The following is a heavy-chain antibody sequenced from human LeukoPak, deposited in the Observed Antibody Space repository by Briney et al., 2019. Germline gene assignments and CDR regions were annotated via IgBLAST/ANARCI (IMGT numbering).Heavy chain of an antibody. J-gene: IGHJ4*02. Sequence: SQTLSLTCNVSGGSISSGDKYWSWVRQPPGKGLEWIGYIYYSGSTYYNPSLKSRLTISVDTSENQFSLHLTSVTAADTAVYFCARVTRWAGLDFWGQGTLVTVSS. CDR3: ARVTRWAGLDF. V-gene: IGHV4-30-4*01. D-gene: IGHD2-21*02. CDR2: IYYSGST. CDR1: GGSISSGDKY.